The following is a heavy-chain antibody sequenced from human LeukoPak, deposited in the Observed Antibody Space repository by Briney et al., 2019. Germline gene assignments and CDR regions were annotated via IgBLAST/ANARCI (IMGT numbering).Heavy chain of an antibody. CDR3: ATSGTSYGD. CDR1: VFTFSSYV. J-gene: IGHJ4*02. D-gene: IGHD2/OR15-2a*01. CDR2: VSTVGSST. Sequence: GGCLRLSCAASVFTFSSYVMCGVRQAPGKGVQWVSSVSTVGSSTYYAHSVQRRFTIHRDNSKNTLFLQMNSQRAEDTAEYYCATSGTSYGDWGQGTLVTVSS. V-gene: IGHV3-23*01.